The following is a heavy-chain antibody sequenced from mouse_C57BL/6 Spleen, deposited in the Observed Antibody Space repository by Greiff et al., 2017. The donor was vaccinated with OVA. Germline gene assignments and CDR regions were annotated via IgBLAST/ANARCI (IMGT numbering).Heavy chain of an antibody. CDR3: ARGDGDYADCFDY. Sequence: VQLQQPGAELVRPGTSVKLSCKASGYTFTSYWMHWVKQRPGQGLEWIGVIDPSDSYTNYNQKFKGKATLTVDTSSSTAYMQLSSLTSEDSAVYYCARGDGDYADCFDYWGQGTTLTVSS. J-gene: IGHJ2*01. CDR1: GYTFTSYW. V-gene: IGHV1-59*01. D-gene: IGHD2-13*01. CDR2: IDPSDSYT.